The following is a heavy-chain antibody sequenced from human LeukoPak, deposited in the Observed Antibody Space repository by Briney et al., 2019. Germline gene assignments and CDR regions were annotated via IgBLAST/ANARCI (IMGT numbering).Heavy chain of an antibody. V-gene: IGHV1-69*04. J-gene: IGHJ4*02. D-gene: IGHD3-22*01. CDR2: IIPILGIA. Sequence: ASVKVSCKATGGTFSSYAISWVRQAPGQGLEWMGRIIPILGIANYAQKFQGRVTITADKSTSTAYMELSSLRSEDTAVYYCAMGNYYDSSGYYYSDYWGQGTLVTVSS. CDR1: GGTFSSYA. CDR3: AMGNYYDSSGYYYSDY.